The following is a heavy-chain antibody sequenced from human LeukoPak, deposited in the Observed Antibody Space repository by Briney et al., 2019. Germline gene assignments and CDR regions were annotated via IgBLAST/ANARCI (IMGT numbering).Heavy chain of an antibody. CDR1: GYTFTSYG. J-gene: IGHJ4*02. CDR3: AKGRNYGDYEAIFDY. V-gene: IGHV3-23*01. CDR2: ISGSGGST. D-gene: IGHD4-17*01. Sequence: ASVKVSCKASGYTFTSYGISWVRQAPGKGLEWVSAISGSGGSTYYADSVKGRFTISRDNSKNTLYLQMNSLRAEDTAVYYCAKGRNYGDYEAIFDYWGQGTLVTVSS.